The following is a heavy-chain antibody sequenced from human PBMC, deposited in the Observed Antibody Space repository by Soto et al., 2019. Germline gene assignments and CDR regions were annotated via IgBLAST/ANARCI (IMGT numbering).Heavy chain of an antibody. CDR1: GFSFSTYT. D-gene: IGHD6-13*01. V-gene: IGHV3-30-3*01. Sequence: GGSLRLSCAASGFSFSTYTLHWVRQAPGKGLEWVAVISYDGSNKYYADSVKGRFTISRDNSKNTLFLQMNSLRAEDTAVYYCARDASPIAAAGTRASWSDPWGQGTLVTVSS. J-gene: IGHJ5*02. CDR2: ISYDGSNK. CDR3: ARDASPIAAAGTRASWSDP.